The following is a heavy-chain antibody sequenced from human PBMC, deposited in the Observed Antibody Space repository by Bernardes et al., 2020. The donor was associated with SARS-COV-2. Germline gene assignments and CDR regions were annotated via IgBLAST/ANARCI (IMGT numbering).Heavy chain of an antibody. CDR1: GYTLTELS. D-gene: IGHD6-19*01. Sequence: ASVKVSCKVSGYTLTELSMHWVRQAPGKGLEWMGGFDPEDGETIYAQKFQGRVTMTEDTSTDTAYMELSSLSSVTAADTAVYYCARDYEYSSGPLGDYYYYGMDVWGQGTTVTVSS. CDR3: ARDYEYSSGPLGDYYYYGMDV. J-gene: IGHJ6*02. CDR2: FDPEDGET. V-gene: IGHV1-24*01.